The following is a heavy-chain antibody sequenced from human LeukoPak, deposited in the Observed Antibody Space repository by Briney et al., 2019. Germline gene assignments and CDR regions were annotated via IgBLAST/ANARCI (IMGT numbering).Heavy chain of an antibody. D-gene: IGHD3-22*01. Sequence: PSETLSLTCAVSGGSISSGGYSWSWIRQPPGKGLEWIGYVYHSGSTYYNPSLKSRVTISVDRSKNQFSLKLSSVTAADTAVYYCARSSGYPNYYFDYWGQGTLVTVSS. CDR2: VYHSGST. CDR1: GGSISSGGYS. J-gene: IGHJ4*02. CDR3: ARSSGYPNYYFDY. V-gene: IGHV4-30-2*01.